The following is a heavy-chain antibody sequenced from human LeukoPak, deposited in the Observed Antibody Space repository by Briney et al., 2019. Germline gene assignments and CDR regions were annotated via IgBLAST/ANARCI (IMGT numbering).Heavy chain of an antibody. D-gene: IGHD6-6*01. CDR1: GFTFSSYW. J-gene: IGHJ4*02. CDR3: AGGALSSFDPNFDY. V-gene: IGHV3-7*01. Sequence: PGGFLRFSCAASGFTFSSYWMSWVRQAPGKGLEWVANIKQDGSEKYYVDSVKGRFTISRDNAKNSLYLQMNSLRAEDTAVYYCAGGALSSFDPNFDYWGQGTLVTVSS. CDR2: IKQDGSEK.